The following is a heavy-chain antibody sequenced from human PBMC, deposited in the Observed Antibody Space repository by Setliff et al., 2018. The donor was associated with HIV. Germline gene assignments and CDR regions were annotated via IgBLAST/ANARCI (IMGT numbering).Heavy chain of an antibody. J-gene: IGHJ6*03. Sequence: TLSLTCTVSGGSISSYYWSWIRQPPGKGLEWIGYIYYSGSTNYNPSLKSRVTISVDTSKNQFSLMLSSVTAADTAVYYCARHDDCSGGSCYPEGNYYYYYMDVWGKGTTVTVSS. D-gene: IGHD2-15*01. CDR2: IYYSGST. V-gene: IGHV4-59*08. CDR1: GGSISSYY. CDR3: ARHDDCSGGSCYPEGNYYYYYMDV.